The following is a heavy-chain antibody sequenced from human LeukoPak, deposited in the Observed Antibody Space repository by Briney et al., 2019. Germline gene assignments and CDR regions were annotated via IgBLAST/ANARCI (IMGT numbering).Heavy chain of an antibody. Sequence: GGSLRLSCAASGFTFDDYAMHWVRQAPGKGLEWVSGISWNSGSIGYADSVKGRFTISRDNAKNSLYLQMNSLRAEDTAVYYCARDGPTTPVGATGPDYWGQGTLVTVSS. D-gene: IGHD1-26*01. V-gene: IGHV3-9*01. CDR1: GFTFDDYA. CDR2: ISWNSGSI. J-gene: IGHJ4*02. CDR3: ARDGPTTPVGATGPDY.